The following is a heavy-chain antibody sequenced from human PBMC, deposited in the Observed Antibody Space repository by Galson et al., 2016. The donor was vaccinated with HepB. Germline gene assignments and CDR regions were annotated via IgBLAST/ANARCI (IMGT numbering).Heavy chain of an antibody. CDR2: FDTLGGT. D-gene: IGHD1-26*01. J-gene: IGHJ4*02. Sequence: SLRLSCAASGFSVRTTCMTWVRQAPGKGLECVSGFDTLGGTYYADSVKGRFTISRDNAENTVYLQMNSLTAGDTAVYFCARDGALYLDYWGQGTLVTVSS. CDR1: GFSVRTTC. CDR3: ARDGALYLDY. V-gene: IGHV3-53*01.